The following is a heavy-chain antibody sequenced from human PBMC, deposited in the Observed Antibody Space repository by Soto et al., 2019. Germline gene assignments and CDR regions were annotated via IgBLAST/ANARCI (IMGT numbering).Heavy chain of an antibody. D-gene: IGHD5-12*01. CDR1: GVSFSGYY. V-gene: IGHV4-34*01. CDR2: INHRGST. CDR3: ARGRPRLRHMTNQNPFDY. J-gene: IGHJ4*02. Sequence: QVQLQQWGAGLLKPSATLSLTCAVYGVSFSGYYWSWLRQPPGKGLEWIGEINHRGSTNYNPSLKSRVTIAVDTSKNKFSLKLSSVTAADTAVYYCARGRPRLRHMTNQNPFDYWGQGTLVTVSS.